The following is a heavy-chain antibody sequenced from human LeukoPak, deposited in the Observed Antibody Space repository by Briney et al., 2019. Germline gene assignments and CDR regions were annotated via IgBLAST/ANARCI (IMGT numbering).Heavy chain of an antibody. CDR3: AIRKLGNDY. CDR1: GFTFSSYG. V-gene: IGHV3-30*02. Sequence: PGGSLRLSCAASGFTFSSYGMHWVRQAPGKGLEWVAYIQYDGSNEQYADSVKGRFSISRDSSKNILYLQMNSLRAEDTAVYYCAIRKLGNDYWGQGTLVTVSS. CDR2: IQYDGSNE. D-gene: IGHD7-27*01. J-gene: IGHJ4*02.